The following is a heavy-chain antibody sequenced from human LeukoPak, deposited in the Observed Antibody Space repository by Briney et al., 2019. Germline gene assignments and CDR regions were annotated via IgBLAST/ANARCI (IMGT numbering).Heavy chain of an antibody. CDR3: ARYSYGFPPPY. V-gene: IGHV4-39*01. CDR2: IYYSGST. J-gene: IGHJ4*02. Sequence: SETRSLTCTVSGGSISSSSYYWGWIRQPPGKGLEWIGSIYYSGSTYYNPSLKSRVTISVDTSKNQFSLKLSSVTAAETAVYYCARYSYGFPPPYWGQGTLVTVSS. CDR1: GGSISSSSYY. D-gene: IGHD5-18*01.